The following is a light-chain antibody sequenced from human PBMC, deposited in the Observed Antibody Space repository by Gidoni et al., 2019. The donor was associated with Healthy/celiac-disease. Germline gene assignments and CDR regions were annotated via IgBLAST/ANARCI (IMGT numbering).Light chain of an antibody. CDR3: QQRSNWPPIT. J-gene: IGKJ5*01. V-gene: IGKV3-11*01. CDR1: QSVSSY. CDR2: DAS. Sequence: EIVLTQSPATLSLSPGERASQSVSSYLAWYQQKPGQAPRLLIYDASNRATGIPARFSGSGSGTDFTLTISSLEPEDFAVYYCQQRSNWPPITFGQGTRLENK.